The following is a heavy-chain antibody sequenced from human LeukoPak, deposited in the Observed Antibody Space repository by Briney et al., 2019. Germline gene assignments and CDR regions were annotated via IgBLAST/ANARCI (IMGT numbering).Heavy chain of an antibody. Sequence: GGSLRLSCAASGFTFSSYAMHWVRQAPGKGLEWVASIIGSGSEMFYADSLKGRFTISRDNSENSLYLQMNSLRVEDTAVYYCAKVQSDIVGAMFFAFDVWGQGTMVSVSS. CDR2: IIGSGSEM. V-gene: IGHV3-21*06. CDR3: AKVQSDIVGAMFFAFDV. CDR1: GFTFSSYA. J-gene: IGHJ3*01. D-gene: IGHD1-26*01.